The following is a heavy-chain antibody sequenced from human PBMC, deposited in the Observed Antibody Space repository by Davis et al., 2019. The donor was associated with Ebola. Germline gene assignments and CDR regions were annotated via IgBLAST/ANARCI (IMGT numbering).Heavy chain of an antibody. D-gene: IGHD3-10*01. J-gene: IGHJ6*02. CDR1: GFTFSSYA. CDR3: AREGYYYGSGSYFDYYGMDV. CDR2: ISGSGGST. V-gene: IGHV3-23*01. Sequence: PGGSLRLSCAASGFTFSSYAMSWVRQAPGKGLEWVSAISGSGGSTYYADSVKGRFTISRDNSKNTLYLQMNSLRAEDTAVYYCAREGYYYGSGSYFDYYGMDVWGQGTTVTVSS.